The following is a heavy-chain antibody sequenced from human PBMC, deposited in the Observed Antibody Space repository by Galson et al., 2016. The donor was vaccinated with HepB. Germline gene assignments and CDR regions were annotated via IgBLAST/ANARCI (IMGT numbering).Heavy chain of an antibody. CDR3: ATGIVVAGKYYYHYMDV. J-gene: IGHJ6*03. D-gene: IGHD6-19*01. V-gene: IGHV4-39*01. CDR2: IYSGEDT. CDR1: GGSISSDYY. Sequence: ETLSLTCIVSGGSISSDYYWGWIRQPPGRGLEWIGSIYSGEDTYYNPSLKSRVTISVDTSKNPFSLRLDSVTAADTGVDYCATGIVVAGKYYYHYMDVWGKGTTVTVSS.